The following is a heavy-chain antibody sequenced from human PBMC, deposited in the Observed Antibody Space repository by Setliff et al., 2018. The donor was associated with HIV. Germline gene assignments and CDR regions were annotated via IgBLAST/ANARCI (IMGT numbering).Heavy chain of an antibody. Sequence: PGESLKISCAASGFTFSDYYMSWIRQAPGKGLEWVSYISSSGSTIYYADSVKGRFTISRDNAKNSLYLQMNSLRAEDTAVYYCARVVYDFWSGYYGPYYYYMDVWGKGTTVTVSS. CDR1: GFTFSDYY. CDR2: ISSSGSTI. CDR3: ARVVYDFWSGYYGPYYYYMDV. J-gene: IGHJ6*03. D-gene: IGHD3-3*01. V-gene: IGHV3-11*04.